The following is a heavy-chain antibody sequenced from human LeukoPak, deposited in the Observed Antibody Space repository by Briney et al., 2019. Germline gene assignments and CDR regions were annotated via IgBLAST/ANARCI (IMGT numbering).Heavy chain of an antibody. Sequence: ASVKVSCKASGYTFTGYYMHWVRQAPGQGLEWMGIINTDRGDRNLAQKFHGRITMTRDTSTSTVYMELSGLISEDTAVYYCAREKSGGLWDYWGQGTLVTVSS. CDR3: AREKSGGLWDY. D-gene: IGHD2-15*01. V-gene: IGHV1-46*01. J-gene: IGHJ4*02. CDR1: GYTFTGYY. CDR2: INTDRGDR.